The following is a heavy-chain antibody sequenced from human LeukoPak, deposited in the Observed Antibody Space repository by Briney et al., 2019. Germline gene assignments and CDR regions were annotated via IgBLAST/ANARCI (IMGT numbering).Heavy chain of an antibody. J-gene: IGHJ4*02. CDR3: ARDVGGSLDY. CDR1: GFTFSTYW. V-gene: IGHV3-7*01. Sequence: PGGSLRLSCAASGFTFSTYWMAWVRQDPGKGLEWVANIKGDESARHQADSVKGRFTISRDNAKKSVYLQMSSLRGEDTAVYYCARDVGGSLDYWGQGTLVTVSS. CDR2: IKGDESAR. D-gene: IGHD1-26*01.